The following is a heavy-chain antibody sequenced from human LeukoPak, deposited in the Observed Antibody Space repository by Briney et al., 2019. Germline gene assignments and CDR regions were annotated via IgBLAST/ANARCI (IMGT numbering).Heavy chain of an antibody. J-gene: IGHJ2*01. V-gene: IGHV4-34*01. CDR2: INHSGST. D-gene: IGHD3-22*01. CDR1: GGSFSGYY. CDR3: ARVFPYSGYYYGWYFDL. Sequence: TSETLSLTCAVYGGSFSGYYWSWIRQPPGKGLEWIGEINHSGSTNYNPSLKSRVTISVDTSKNQFSLKLSSVTAADTAVYYCARVFPYSGYYYGWYFDLWGRGTLVTVSS.